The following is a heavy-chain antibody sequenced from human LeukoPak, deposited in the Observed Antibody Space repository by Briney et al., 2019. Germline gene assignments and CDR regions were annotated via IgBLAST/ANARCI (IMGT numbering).Heavy chain of an antibody. CDR1: GDSFSSSDYY. D-gene: IGHD3-10*01. J-gene: IGHJ6*03. V-gene: IGHV4-39*07. CDR3: ARGRKVVGEFWRPYYYHYMDV. CDR2: ISYSGST. Sequence: SETLSLTCTVSGDSFSSSDYYWGFIRQPPGKGLEWIGIISYSGSTYYNPSLKSRLTMSVDTSKNQFSLRLSSVIAADTAVYYCARGRKVVGEFWRPYYYHYMDVWGKGTTVTVSS.